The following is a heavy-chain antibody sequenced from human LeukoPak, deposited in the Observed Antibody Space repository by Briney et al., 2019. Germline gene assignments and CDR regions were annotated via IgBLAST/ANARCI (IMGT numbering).Heavy chain of an antibody. Sequence: ASVKVSCKASGGTVSSYAISWVRQAPGQGLEWMGGIIPIFGTASYAQKFQGRVTITADKSTSTAYMELSSLRSEDTAVYYCARSPFIQPYYFDYWGQGTLVTVSS. CDR1: GGTVSSYA. CDR3: ARSPFIQPYYFDY. CDR2: IIPIFGTA. J-gene: IGHJ4*02. V-gene: IGHV1-69*06. D-gene: IGHD5-18*01.